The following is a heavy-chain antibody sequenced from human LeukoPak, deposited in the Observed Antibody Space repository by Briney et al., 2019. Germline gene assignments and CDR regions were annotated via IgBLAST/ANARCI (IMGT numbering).Heavy chain of an antibody. Sequence: GESLKISCKGSGYSFTSYWIGWVRQMPRKGLEGMVMINPCDSDTRYSPSFQGQVTISADKSISTAYLQWSSLKASDTAMYYCARQGSLTPHCSSTSCYEDYWGQGTLVTVSS. CDR3: ARQGSLTPHCSSTSCYEDY. J-gene: IGHJ4*02. V-gene: IGHV5-51*01. CDR1: GYSFTSYW. D-gene: IGHD2-2*01. CDR2: INPCDSDT.